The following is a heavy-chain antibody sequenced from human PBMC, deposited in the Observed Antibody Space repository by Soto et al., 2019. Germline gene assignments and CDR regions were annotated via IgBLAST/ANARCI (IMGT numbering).Heavy chain of an antibody. D-gene: IGHD3-10*01. Sequence: EVQLVETGGGLIQPGGSLRLSCAASGLTVSSNYMNWVRQAPGKGLEWVSVLYSGGSTHYAGSVKGRFIISRDNSKNTLYLQMNSLRVVDTAVYYCARDRPGDEGDGFDIWGHGTMVTVSS. CDR2: LYSGGST. V-gene: IGHV3-53*02. J-gene: IGHJ3*02. CDR3: ARDRPGDEGDGFDI. CDR1: GLTVSSNY.